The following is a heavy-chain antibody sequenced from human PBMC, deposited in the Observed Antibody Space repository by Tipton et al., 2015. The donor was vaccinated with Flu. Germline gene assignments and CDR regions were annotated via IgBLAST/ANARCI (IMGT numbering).Heavy chain of an antibody. CDR2: IFRTGTT. V-gene: IGHV4-38-2*02. Sequence: TLSLTCTISADSISSDYYWGWIRQSPGKGLEWIGNIFRTGTTYRNPSLKSRVTISIDRSKNQFSLRLSSVTAADTAVYYCARHTGDSVRGLIDYWGQGTLVTVSS. D-gene: IGHD3-10*02. J-gene: IGHJ4*02. CDR3: ARHTGDSVRGLIDY. CDR1: ADSISSDYY.